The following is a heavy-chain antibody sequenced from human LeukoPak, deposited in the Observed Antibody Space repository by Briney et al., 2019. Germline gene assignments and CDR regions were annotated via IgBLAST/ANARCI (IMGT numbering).Heavy chain of an antibody. CDR3: TRHRDFYHYYMDV. V-gene: IGHV4-30-2*01. CDR1: GGSISSGGYS. Sequence: SETLSLTCAVSGGSISSGGYSWSWIRQPPGKGLEWIGYIYHSGSTYYNPSLKSRVTISVDRSKNQFSLKLSSVTAADTAVYYCTRHRDFYHYYMDVWGKGTTVTVSS. J-gene: IGHJ6*03. CDR2: IYHSGST.